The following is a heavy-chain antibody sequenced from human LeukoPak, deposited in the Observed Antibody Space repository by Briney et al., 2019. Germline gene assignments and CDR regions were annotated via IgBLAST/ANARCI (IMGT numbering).Heavy chain of an antibody. Sequence: GGSLRLSCAAAEFTFSNYVMSWVRQAPGKGLEWVSTIGTSGSTNYADSVKGRFIISRDNSKNTLYLQMNSIRADDTAVYYCAKTERFDPWGQGTLVIVSS. V-gene: IGHV3-23*01. CDR3: AKTERFDP. J-gene: IGHJ5*02. CDR1: EFTFSNYV. CDR2: IGTSGST. D-gene: IGHD1-14*01.